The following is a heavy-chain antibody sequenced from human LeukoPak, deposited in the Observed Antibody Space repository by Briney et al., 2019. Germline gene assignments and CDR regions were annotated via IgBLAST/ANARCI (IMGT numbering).Heavy chain of an antibody. CDR2: IYYSGST. V-gene: IGHV4-59*01. CDR1: GGSISSYY. Sequence: SETLSLTCTVSGGSISSYYWSWIRQPPGKGLEWIGYIYYSGSTNYNPSLKSRVTISVDTSKNQFSLKLSSVTAADTAVYYCARGKGSIHFDYWGQGTLVTVSS. J-gene: IGHJ4*02. D-gene: IGHD2-15*01. CDR3: ARGKGSIHFDY.